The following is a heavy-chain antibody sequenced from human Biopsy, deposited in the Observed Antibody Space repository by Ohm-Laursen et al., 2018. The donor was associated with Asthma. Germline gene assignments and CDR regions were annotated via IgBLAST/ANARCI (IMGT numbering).Heavy chain of an antibody. CDR1: GFTFGDYW. Sequence: SLRLSCAASGFTFGDYWMSWVRQVPGKGLEWVANIKHDGSEKNHVDSLKGRFTISRDNAKNSLYLQMNSRRDEDTAVYYCARPRWGPYGYWGQGTLVTVSS. CDR3: ARPRWGPYGY. J-gene: IGHJ4*02. CDR2: IKHDGSEK. V-gene: IGHV3-7*01. D-gene: IGHD4-17*01.